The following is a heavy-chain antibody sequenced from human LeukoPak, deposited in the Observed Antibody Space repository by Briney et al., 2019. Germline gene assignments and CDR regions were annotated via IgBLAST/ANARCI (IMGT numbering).Heavy chain of an antibody. Sequence: SETLSLTCAVYGGSFSGYYWSWIRQPPGKGLEWIGEINHSGSTNYNPSLKSRVTISVDTSKNQFSLKLSSVTAADTAVYYCARGRKIVLMVYAKYYFDYWGQGTLVTVSS. D-gene: IGHD2-8*01. CDR2: INHSGST. V-gene: IGHV4-34*01. CDR3: ARGRKIVLMVYAKYYFDY. CDR1: GGSFSGYY. J-gene: IGHJ4*02.